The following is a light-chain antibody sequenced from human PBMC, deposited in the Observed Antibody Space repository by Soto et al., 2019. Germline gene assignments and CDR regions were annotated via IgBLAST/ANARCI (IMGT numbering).Light chain of an antibody. V-gene: IGLV2-8*01. Sequence: QSSLTQPPSASGSPGQSVTISCTGSSSDFGAYDSVSWYQQHPGKAPKLLIYEVAKRPSGVPDRFSGSKSGNTASLTVSGLQAADEADYFCKSYARSKPYVVGRGTKVTVL. J-gene: IGLJ1*01. CDR2: EVA. CDR3: KSYARSKPYV. CDR1: SSDFGAYDS.